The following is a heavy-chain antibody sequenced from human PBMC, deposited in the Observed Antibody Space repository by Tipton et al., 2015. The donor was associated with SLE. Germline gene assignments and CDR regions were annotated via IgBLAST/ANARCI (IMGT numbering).Heavy chain of an antibody. CDR3: TRDGPVMLDY. V-gene: IGHV3-49*04. Sequence: SLRLSCTVSGFNFGDYAMSWVRQAPGKGLEWVGFIRTKEFGRATEYGASVKGRFTISRDDSKSIAHLEMNSLKTEDTAVYYCTRDGPVMLDYWGQGTLVTVSS. CDR1: GFNFGDYA. J-gene: IGHJ4*02. CDR2: IRTKEFGRAT. D-gene: IGHD3-16*01.